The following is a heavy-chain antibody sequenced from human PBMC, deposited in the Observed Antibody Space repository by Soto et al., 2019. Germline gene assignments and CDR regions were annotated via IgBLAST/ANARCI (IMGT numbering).Heavy chain of an antibody. CDR3: ARDLGGWPDY. J-gene: IGHJ4*02. CDR1: GYTFISYY. V-gene: IGHV1-46*01. Sequence: ASVKVSCKASGYTFISYYIHWVRQAPGQGLEWMGLINPSDAYTDYAQKFQGRVTITRDTSASTAYMELSSLRSEDTAVYYCARDLGGWPDYWGQGTLVTVSS. D-gene: IGHD2-15*01. CDR2: INPSDAYT.